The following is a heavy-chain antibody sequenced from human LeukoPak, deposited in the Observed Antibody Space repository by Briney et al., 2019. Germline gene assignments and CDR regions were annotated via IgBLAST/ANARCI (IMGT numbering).Heavy chain of an antibody. CDR2: ISDIGSI. CDR1: GGSISSYY. J-gene: IGHJ4*02. D-gene: IGHD2-8*02. CDR3: AGHHPRNTVDF. V-gene: IGHV4-59*08. Sequence: SETLSLTCTDSGGSISSYYWRWIRQPPGKGLEWIAYISDIGSINYNPSLKSRVTISLDTSKNQFSLKLSSVTAADTAVYYCAGHHPRNTVDFWGQGTLVTVSS.